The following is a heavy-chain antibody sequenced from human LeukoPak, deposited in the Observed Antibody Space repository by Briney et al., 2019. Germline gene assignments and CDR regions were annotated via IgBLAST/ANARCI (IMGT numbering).Heavy chain of an antibody. J-gene: IGHJ4*02. D-gene: IGHD3-22*01. CDR3: ASGYDSSGYYYNY. CDR1: GFTFGDYW. CDR2: INGDERSR. V-gene: IGHV3-74*01. Sequence: QPGGSLRLSCEVSGFTFGDYWMHWVRQPPGKELVWVSRINGDERSRAYADSVKGRFTISRDNAKNSLYLQMNSLRAEDTAVYYCASGYDSSGYYYNYWGQGTLVTVSS.